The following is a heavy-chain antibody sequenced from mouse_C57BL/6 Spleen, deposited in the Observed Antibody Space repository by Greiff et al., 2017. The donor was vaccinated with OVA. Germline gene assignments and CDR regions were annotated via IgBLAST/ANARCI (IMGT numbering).Heavy chain of an antibody. CDR1: GYSITSGYD. CDR2: ISYSGST. J-gene: IGHJ1*03. Sequence: KLVESGPGMVKPSQSLSLTCTVTGYSITSGYDWHWIRHFPGNKLEWMGYISYSGSTNYNPSLKSRISITHDTSKNHFFLKLNSVTTEDTATYYCARAGLRQKYFDVWGTGTTVTVSS. D-gene: IGHD2-2*01. V-gene: IGHV3-1*01. CDR3: ARAGLRQKYFDV.